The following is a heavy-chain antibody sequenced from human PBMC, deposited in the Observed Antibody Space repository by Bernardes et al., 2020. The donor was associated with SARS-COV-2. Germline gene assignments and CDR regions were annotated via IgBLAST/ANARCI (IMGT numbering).Heavy chain of an antibody. CDR1: GFTFADYT. D-gene: IGHD3-3*01. V-gene: IGHV3-43*01. J-gene: IGHJ3*01. Sequence: GFLSPSCAASGFTFADYTMHWVRPVPGKGLEWVSLVSWDGSTTNYADSVKGRFIISRDSSRNTVHLQMDSLRKEDTALYYCATERQSLTVFGVGHDAFDFWGQGTMVTVSS. CDR2: VSWDGSTT. CDR3: ATERQSLTVFGVGHDAFDF.